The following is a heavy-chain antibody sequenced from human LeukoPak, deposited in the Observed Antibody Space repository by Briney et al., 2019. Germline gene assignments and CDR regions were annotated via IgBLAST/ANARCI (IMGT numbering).Heavy chain of an antibody. V-gene: IGHV3-23*01. J-gene: IGHJ4*02. D-gene: IGHD6-19*01. CDR3: AREQSGTRGWYTVDY. CDR1: GFTFSTYA. Sequence: GGSLRLSCAASGFTFSTYAITWVRQGPGKGLEWVSAIRPDGDRTYYANSVRGRFTISRDNSKDTVYLQINGLGVEDTAVYYCAREQSGTRGWYTVDYWGQGALVTVSS. CDR2: IRPDGDRT.